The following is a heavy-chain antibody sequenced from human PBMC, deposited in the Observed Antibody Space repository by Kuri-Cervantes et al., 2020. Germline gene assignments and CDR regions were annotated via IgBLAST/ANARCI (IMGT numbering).Heavy chain of an antibody. CDR3: ASNGDYVGNYYYYGMDV. Sequence: SETLSLTCTVSGGSISSYYWSWIRQPAGKGLEWIGRIYTSGSTNYNPSLKSRVTMSVDTSKNQFSLKLSSVTAADTAVYYCASNGDYVGNYYYYGMDVWGQGTTVTVSS. CDR2: IYTSGST. J-gene: IGHJ6*02. V-gene: IGHV4-4*07. D-gene: IGHD4-17*01. CDR1: GGSISSYY.